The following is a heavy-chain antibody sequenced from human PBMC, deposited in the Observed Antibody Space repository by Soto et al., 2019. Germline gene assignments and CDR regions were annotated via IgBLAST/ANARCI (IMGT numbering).Heavy chain of an antibody. D-gene: IGHD3-10*01. CDR3: VYGSGSYIA. J-gene: IGHJ5*02. V-gene: IGHV4-34*01. Sequence: QVQLQQWGAGLLKPSETLSLTCAVYGGSVSGYYWSWIRQPPGKGLEWMGERNDSGSTKDNPPLKSRVTISVHTYKNHFALKLSSVTAADTAVYYCVYGSGSYIAWGQGTLVTVSS. CDR1: GGSVSGYY. CDR2: RNDSGST.